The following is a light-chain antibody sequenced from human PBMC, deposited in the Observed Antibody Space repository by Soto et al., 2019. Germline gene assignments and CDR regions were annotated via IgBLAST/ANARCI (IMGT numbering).Light chain of an antibody. V-gene: IGLV2-14*01. CDR2: EVS. Sequence: QSVLTQPASVSGSPGQSITISCTGTSSDVGGHNSVSWYQQHPGKAPKLMIYEVSNRPSGVSNRFSGSKSGNTASLTISGLQAEDEADYYCSSYTSSSTSSSTVVFGGGTKVTVL. J-gene: IGLJ2*01. CDR1: SSDVGGHNS. CDR3: SSYTSSSTSSSTVV.